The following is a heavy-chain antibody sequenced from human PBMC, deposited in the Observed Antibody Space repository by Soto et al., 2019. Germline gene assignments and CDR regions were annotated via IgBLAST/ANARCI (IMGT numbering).Heavy chain of an antibody. CDR2: IWYDGSNK. CDR1: GFTFSSYG. V-gene: IGHV3-33*01. J-gene: IGHJ5*02. D-gene: IGHD3-3*01. Sequence: SLRLSCAASGFTFSSYGMHWVRQAPGKGLEWVAVIWYDGSNKYYADSVKGRFTISRDNSKNTLYLQMNSLRAEDTAVYYCARDCYSYDFWSGSWFDPWGQGTLVTVSS. CDR3: ARDCYSYDFWSGSWFDP.